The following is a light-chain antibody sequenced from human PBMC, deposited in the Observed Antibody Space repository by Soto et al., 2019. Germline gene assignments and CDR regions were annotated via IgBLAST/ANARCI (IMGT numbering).Light chain of an antibody. CDR2: ENN. Sequence: QSLLTQPPSVSAAPGQKVTISCSGSSSNIRNNYVSWYQQLPGTAPKLLIYENNKRPSGIPDRFSGSKSGTSATLGITGLQTGDEADYYCGTWDSSLSAGVFGTGTKVTVL. CDR3: GTWDSSLSAGV. V-gene: IGLV1-51*02. CDR1: SSNIRNNY. J-gene: IGLJ1*01.